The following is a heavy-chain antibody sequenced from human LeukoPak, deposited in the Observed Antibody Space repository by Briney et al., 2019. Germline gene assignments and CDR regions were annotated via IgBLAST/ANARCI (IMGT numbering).Heavy chain of an antibody. Sequence: GYAFXSDGXXXXGRXPGXXXXGRXWISAYNGNTNYAQKLQGRVTMTTDTSTSTAYMELRSLRSDDTAVYYCAREPRQVFTRYFDYWGQGTLVTVSS. CDR2: ISAYNGNT. CDR1: GYAFXSDG. J-gene: IGHJ4*02. CDR3: AREPRQVFTRYFDY. V-gene: IGHV1-18*01. D-gene: IGHD2-2*01.